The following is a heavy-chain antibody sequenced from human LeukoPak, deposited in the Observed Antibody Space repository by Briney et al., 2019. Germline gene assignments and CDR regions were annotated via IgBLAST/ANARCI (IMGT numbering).Heavy chain of an antibody. Sequence: ESLKISFKGSGYSFTSYWIGWVRQMPGKGVEWMGIIYPGDSDTRYSPSFQGQVTISADKSISTAYLQWSSLKASDTAMYYCVSLGGDTAMSYYFDYWGQGTLVTVSS. D-gene: IGHD5-18*01. CDR2: IYPGDSDT. CDR1: GYSFTSYW. V-gene: IGHV5-51*01. J-gene: IGHJ4*02. CDR3: VSLGGDTAMSYYFDY.